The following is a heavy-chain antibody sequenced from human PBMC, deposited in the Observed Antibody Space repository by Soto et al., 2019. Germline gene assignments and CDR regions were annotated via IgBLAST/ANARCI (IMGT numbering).Heavy chain of an antibody. Sequence: QVQLQESGPGLVKPSETLSLTCTVSGGSVSSGSYYWSWIRQPPGKGLEWIGYIYYSGSTNYNPSLKSRVTISVDTSKNQFSLKLSSVTAADTAVYYCARDGGGDGYNFPKGFSQIDYWGQGTLVTVSS. CDR2: IYYSGST. D-gene: IGHD5-12*01. CDR1: GGSVSSGSYY. J-gene: IGHJ4*02. V-gene: IGHV4-61*01. CDR3: ARDGGGDGYNFPKGFSQIDY.